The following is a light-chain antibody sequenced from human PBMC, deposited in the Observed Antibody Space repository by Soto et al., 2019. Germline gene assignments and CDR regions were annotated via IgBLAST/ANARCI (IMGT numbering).Light chain of an antibody. J-gene: IGLJ2*01. CDR1: SSDVGGYDY. Sequence: QSALTQPPSASGSPGQSVTISCTGVSSDVGGYDYVLWYQQYPGKAPKLIIFEVNKRPSGVPDRFSGSKSGNTASLTVSGLQAEDEADYHCCSYAGSNTVLFGGGTQLTVL. CDR3: CSYAGSNTVL. V-gene: IGLV2-8*01. CDR2: EVN.